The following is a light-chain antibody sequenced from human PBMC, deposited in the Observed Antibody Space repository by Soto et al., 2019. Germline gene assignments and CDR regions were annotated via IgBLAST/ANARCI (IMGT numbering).Light chain of an antibody. Sequence: EIVLTQSPATLSLSPGERATLSCRASQSIGTYLAWYRHKPGQAPRLLIYAASNRATGIPARFSGSGSGTDFTLTIRRLEPEDFAVYYCQQYDTSPTFGQGTKVDIK. CDR1: QSIGTY. V-gene: IGKV3-11*01. CDR3: QQYDTSPT. CDR2: AAS. J-gene: IGKJ1*01.